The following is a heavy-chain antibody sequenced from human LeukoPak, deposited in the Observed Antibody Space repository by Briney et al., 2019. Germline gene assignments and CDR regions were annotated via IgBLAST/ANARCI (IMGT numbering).Heavy chain of an antibody. V-gene: IGHV3-48*03. CDR3: ARDQYGMDV. J-gene: IGHJ6*02. Sequence: GGSLRLSCAASGFTFSSYEMNWVRQVPGKGLEWVSYISSSGSTIYYADSVKGRFTISRDNAKNSLYLQMNSLRAKDTAVYYCARDQYGMDVWGQGTTVTVSS. CDR1: GFTFSSYE. CDR2: ISSSGSTI.